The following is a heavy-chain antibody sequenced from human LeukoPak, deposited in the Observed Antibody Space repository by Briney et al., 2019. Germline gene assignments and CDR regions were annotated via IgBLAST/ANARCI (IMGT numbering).Heavy chain of an antibody. V-gene: IGHV1-2*02. CDR3: ARDLMITFGGVIPRAWFDP. CDR2: INPNSGGT. D-gene: IGHD3-16*02. CDR1: GYTFTGYY. J-gene: IGHJ5*02. Sequence: ASVKVSCKASGYTFTGYYMHWVRQAPGQGLEWMGWINPNSGGTNYAQKFQGRVTMTRDTSISTAYMELRSLRSDDTAVYYCARDLMITFGGVIPRAWFDPWGQGTLVTVSS.